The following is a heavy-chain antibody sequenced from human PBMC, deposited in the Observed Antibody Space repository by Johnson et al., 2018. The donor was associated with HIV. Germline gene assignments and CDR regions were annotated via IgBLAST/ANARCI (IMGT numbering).Heavy chain of an antibody. CDR2: IYSGDST. CDR3: ARERGLGHDFDI. CDR1: GFTVSSNY. J-gene: IGHJ3*02. V-gene: IGHV3-53*01. Sequence: VYLVESGGGLIQPGGSLRLSCAASGFTVSSNYMSWVRQAPGKGLEWVSVIYSGDSTYYADSVKGRFSISRDNSKNTLYLQMNSLRAEDTAVYYCARERGLGHDFDIWGQGTMVTVSS. D-gene: IGHD7-27*01.